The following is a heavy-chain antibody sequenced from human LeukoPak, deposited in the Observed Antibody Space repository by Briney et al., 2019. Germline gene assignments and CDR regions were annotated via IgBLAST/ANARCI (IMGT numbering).Heavy chain of an antibody. J-gene: IGHJ4*02. CDR1: GGSISSGDYY. V-gene: IGHV4-30-4*08. CDR3: ARGDILTPFDY. D-gene: IGHD3-9*01. CDR2: IYYSGST. Sequence: PSQTLSLTCTVSGGSISSGDYYWSWIRQPPGKGLEWIGYIYYSGSTYYNPSLKSRVTISVDTTKNQFSLKLSSVTAADTAVYYCARGDILTPFDYWGQGTLVTVSS.